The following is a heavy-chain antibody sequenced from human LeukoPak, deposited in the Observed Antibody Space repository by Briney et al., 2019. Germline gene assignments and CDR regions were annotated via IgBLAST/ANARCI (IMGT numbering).Heavy chain of an antibody. CDR1: GYTFTSYY. J-gene: IGHJ5*02. Sequence: ASVKVSCKASGYTFTSYYMHWVRQAPGQGLEWMGKINPSGGSTSYAQKFQGRVTVTRDTSTTTVYMELSSLKSEDTAVYYCARDRRLAYCGGDCYFNWFDPWGQGTLVTVSS. V-gene: IGHV1-46*01. D-gene: IGHD2-21*02. CDR3: ARDRRLAYCGGDCYFNWFDP. CDR2: INPSGGST.